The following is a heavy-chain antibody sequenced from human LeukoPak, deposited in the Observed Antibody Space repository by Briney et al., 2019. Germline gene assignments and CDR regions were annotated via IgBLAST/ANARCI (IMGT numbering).Heavy chain of an antibody. J-gene: IGHJ5*02. CDR1: GYTITNNN. V-gene: IGHV1-46*01. Sequence: GASVTVSFTASGYTITNNNMHWVRQAPGQGREWMGVINPSGTGTSYAQKFQGRITMSRDTSTSTVYMELSSLRSEDTAFYYCATDHSMANTAWWFDPWGQGTLVTVSS. D-gene: IGHD2-21*02. CDR2: INPSGTGT. CDR3: ATDHSMANTAWWFDP.